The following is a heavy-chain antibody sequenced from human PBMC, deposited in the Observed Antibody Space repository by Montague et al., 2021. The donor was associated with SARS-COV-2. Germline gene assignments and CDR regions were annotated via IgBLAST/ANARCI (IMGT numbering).Heavy chain of an antibody. CDR3: ARDASSANSPANNWFDS. V-gene: IGHV4-4*07. D-gene: IGHD4/OR15-4a*01. J-gene: IGHJ5*01. Sequence: SETLSLTCSVSGGSITTYYWSWVRQPAGKVLEWIGRLSTSGSTNYNPSLKSRVTMSLDTSKNQVSLKLSSVTAADTAVYYCARDASSANSPANNWFDSWGQGTLVTVSS. CDR1: GGSITTYY. CDR2: LSTSGST.